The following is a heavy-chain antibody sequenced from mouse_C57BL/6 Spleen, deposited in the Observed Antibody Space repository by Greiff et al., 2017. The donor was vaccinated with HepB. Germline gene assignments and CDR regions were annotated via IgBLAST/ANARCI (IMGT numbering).Heavy chain of an antibody. CDR3: ARHGRGFDY. CDR2: ISNGGGST. CDR1: GFTFSDYY. Sequence: EVNVVESGGGLVQPGGSLKLSCAASGFTFSDYYMYWVRQTPEKRLEWVAYISNGGGSTYYPDTVKGRFTISRDNAKNTLYLQMSRLKSEDTAMYYCARHGRGFDYWGQGTTLTVSS. J-gene: IGHJ2*01. V-gene: IGHV5-12*01.